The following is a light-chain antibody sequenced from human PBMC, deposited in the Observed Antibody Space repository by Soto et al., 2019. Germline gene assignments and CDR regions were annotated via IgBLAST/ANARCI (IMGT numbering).Light chain of an antibody. V-gene: IGLV2-14*01. J-gene: IGLJ2*01. CDR3: SSYTGSSTHVV. CDR2: DVL. CDR1: SSHVGGYNF. Sequence: QSALTQPASVSGSPGQSITLSCTRTSSHVGGYNFVSWYQQHPGPAPKLMIDDVLNRPSGVYNRVSGARSVNTASLTISGLQVEDEADDYCSSYTGSSTHVVFGGGTKLTVL.